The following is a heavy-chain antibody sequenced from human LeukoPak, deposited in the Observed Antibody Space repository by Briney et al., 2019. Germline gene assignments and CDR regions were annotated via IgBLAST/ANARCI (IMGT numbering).Heavy chain of an antibody. CDR2: IYYSGST. CDR1: GCSISSYY. J-gene: IGHJ4*02. CDR3: GRGYLYSSSWHHFDY. Sequence: PSETLSLTCPVSGCSISSYYWSWIRQPPGKGLECIGYIYYSGSTNYNPSLKSRVTISVDTSKHQFPLKLSVVAAAATVLYCCGRGYLYSSSWHHFDYWGQGTLVTVSS. D-gene: IGHD6-13*01. V-gene: IGHV4-59*01.